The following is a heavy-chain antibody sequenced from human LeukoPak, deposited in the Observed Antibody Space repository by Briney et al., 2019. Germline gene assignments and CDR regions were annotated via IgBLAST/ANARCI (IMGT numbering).Heavy chain of an antibody. CDR3: ARVGIGYYDFWSGYPHTLDY. J-gene: IGHJ4*02. D-gene: IGHD3-3*01. CDR1: GYTFTSYD. V-gene: IGHV1-8*01. Sequence: ASVKVSCKASGYTFTSYDINWVRQATGQGLEWMGWMNPNSGNTSYAQKFQGRVTMTRNTSISTAYMELSSLRSEDTAVYYCARVGIGYYDFWSGYPHTLDYWGQGTLVTVSS. CDR2: MNPNSGNT.